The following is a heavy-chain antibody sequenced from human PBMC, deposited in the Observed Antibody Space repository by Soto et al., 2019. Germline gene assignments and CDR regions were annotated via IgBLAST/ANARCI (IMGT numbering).Heavy chain of an antibody. CDR3: ARDSRRFVDGMDV. V-gene: IGHV3-53*01. Sequence: AGGSLRLSCAASGFTVSSNYMSWVRQAPGKGLEWVSVIYSGGSTYYADSVKGRFTISRDNSKNTLYLQMNSLRAEDTAVYYCARDSRRFVDGMDVWGQGTTVTVSS. CDR2: IYSGGST. J-gene: IGHJ6*02. D-gene: IGHD2-2*01. CDR1: GFTVSSNY.